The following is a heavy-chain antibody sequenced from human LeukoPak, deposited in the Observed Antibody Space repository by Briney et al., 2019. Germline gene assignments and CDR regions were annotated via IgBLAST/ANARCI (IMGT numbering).Heavy chain of an antibody. V-gene: IGHV3-21*01. CDR3: ARECYYGSGSYYNVPDV. CDR1: GFTFSSYS. Sequence: PGGSLRLSCAASGFTFSSYSMNWVRQAPGKGLEWVSSISSSSSYIYYADSVKGRFTISRDNAKNSLYLQMNSLRAEDTAVYYCARECYYGSGSYYNVPDVWGQGTTVTVSS. D-gene: IGHD3-10*01. J-gene: IGHJ6*02. CDR2: ISSSSSYI.